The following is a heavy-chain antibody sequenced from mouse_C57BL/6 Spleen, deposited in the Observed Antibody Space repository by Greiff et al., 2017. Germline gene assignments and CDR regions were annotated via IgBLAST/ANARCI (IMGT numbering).Heavy chain of an antibody. J-gene: IGHJ3*01. CDR1: GYAFSSYW. V-gene: IGHV1-80*01. Sequence: VKLVESGAELVKPGASVKISCKASGYAFSSYWMTWVKQRPGKGLEWIGQIYPGDGDTNYNGKFKGKATLTADKSSSTAYMQLSSLTSEDSAVYFCARRGDDYDPFAYWGQGTLVTVSA. D-gene: IGHD2-4*01. CDR3: ARRGDDYDPFAY. CDR2: IYPGDGDT.